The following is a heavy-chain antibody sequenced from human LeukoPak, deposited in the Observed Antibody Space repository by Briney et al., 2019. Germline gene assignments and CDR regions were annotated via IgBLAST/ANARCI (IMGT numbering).Heavy chain of an antibody. CDR2: IRYDGSNK. J-gene: IGHJ4*02. V-gene: IGHV3-30*02. D-gene: IGHD6-13*01. Sequence: GGSLRLSCAASGFTFSSYGMHWVRQAPGKGLEWVAFIRYDGSNKYYADSVKGRFTISRDNSKNTLYLQMNSLRAEDTAVYYCAKDSSPSGYSSSWYDYWGQGTLVTVSS. CDR1: GFTFSSYG. CDR3: AKDSSPSGYSSSWYDY.